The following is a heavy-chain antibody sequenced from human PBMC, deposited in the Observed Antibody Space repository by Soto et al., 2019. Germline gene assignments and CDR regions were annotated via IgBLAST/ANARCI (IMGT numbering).Heavy chain of an antibody. Sequence: SETLSLTCAVYGGSFSGYYWSWIRQPPGKGLEWIGEINHSGSTNYNPSLKSRVTISVDTSKNQFSLKLSSVTAADTAVYYCARDLTIPLIAVAGLDAFDIWGQGTMVTVSS. CDR3: ARDLTIPLIAVAGLDAFDI. CDR1: GGSFSGYY. V-gene: IGHV4-34*01. CDR2: INHSGST. J-gene: IGHJ3*02. D-gene: IGHD6-19*01.